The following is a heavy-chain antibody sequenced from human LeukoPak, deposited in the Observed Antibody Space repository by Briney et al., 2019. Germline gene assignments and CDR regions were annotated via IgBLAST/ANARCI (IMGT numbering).Heavy chain of an antibody. CDR1: GGSISSYY. CDR2: IYYSGST. J-gene: IGHJ4*02. D-gene: IGHD3-10*01. CDR3: ARARYTMVRGAIFDY. V-gene: IGHV4-59*01. Sequence: SETLSLTCTVSGGSISSYYWSWIRQPPGKGLEWIGYIYYSGSTNYNPSLKSRVTISVDTSKNQFSLKLSSVTAADTAVYYCARARYTMVRGAIFDYRGPGTLVTVSS.